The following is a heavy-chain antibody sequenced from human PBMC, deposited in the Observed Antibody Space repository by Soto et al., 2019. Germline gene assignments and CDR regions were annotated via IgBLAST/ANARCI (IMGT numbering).Heavy chain of an antibody. D-gene: IGHD4-17*01. J-gene: IGHJ4*02. CDR1: GGSISSSSYY. CDR3: ARRAGYGGHSESFGHFDY. V-gene: IGHV4-39*02. CDR2: VYYSGST. Sequence: QLQLQESGPGLVKPSETLSLTCTVSGGSISSSSYYWGWIRQPPGKGLEWIGSVYYSGSTYYNPSLKSRVTIPVDTSKNHFSLKLSPVTAADTAVYYCARRAGYGGHSESFGHFDYWGQGTLVTVSS.